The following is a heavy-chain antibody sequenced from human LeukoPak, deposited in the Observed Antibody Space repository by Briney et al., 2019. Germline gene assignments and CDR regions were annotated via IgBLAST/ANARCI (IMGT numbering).Heavy chain of an antibody. Sequence: SVKVSCKASGGTFSTYAFSWVRQAPGQGPEWMGRIIPILDIVNDAQRFQGRVTITTDESTSTAYMELSSLRSEDTAVYYCARGRDYSNWFDPWGQGTLVTVSS. D-gene: IGHD4-11*01. V-gene: IGHV1-69*04. CDR2: IIPILDIV. CDR3: ARGRDYSNWFDP. J-gene: IGHJ5*02. CDR1: GGTFSTYA.